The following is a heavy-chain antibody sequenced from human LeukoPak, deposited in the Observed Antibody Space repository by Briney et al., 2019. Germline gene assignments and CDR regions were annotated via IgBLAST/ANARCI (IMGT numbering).Heavy chain of an antibody. CDR1: EFSVGSNY. Sequence: GGSLRLSCAASEFSVGSNYMTWVRQAPGKGLEWVSLIYSGGSTYYADSVKGRFTISGDNSKNTLYLQMNSLRAEDTAVYYCAGGGYYDFWSGYPNWFDPWGQGTLVTVSS. CDR3: AGGGYYDFWSGYPNWFDP. J-gene: IGHJ5*02. CDR2: IYSGGST. D-gene: IGHD3-3*01. V-gene: IGHV3-66*01.